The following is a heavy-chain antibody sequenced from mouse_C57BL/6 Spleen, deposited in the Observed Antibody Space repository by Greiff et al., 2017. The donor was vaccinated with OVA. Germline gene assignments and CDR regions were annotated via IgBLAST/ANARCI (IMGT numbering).Heavy chain of an antibody. Sequence: QVQLQQSGAELVKPGASVKLSCKASGYTFTEYTIHWVKQRSGQGLEWIGWFYPGSGSIKYNEKFKDKATLTADKSSSTVYMVLSRLTSEDAAVYFCAGHEERDLGFAYWGQGTLVTVSA. CDR3: AGHEERDLGFAY. CDR2: FYPGSGSI. CDR1: GYTFTEYT. V-gene: IGHV1-62-2*01. J-gene: IGHJ3*01.